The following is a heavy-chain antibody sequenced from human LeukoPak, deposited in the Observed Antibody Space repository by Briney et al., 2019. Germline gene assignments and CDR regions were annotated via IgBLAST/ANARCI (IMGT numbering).Heavy chain of an antibody. J-gene: IGHJ3*02. Sequence: PSETLSLTCTVSGGSINSSSYYWGWIRQPPGKGLEWIGSIYYSGSTYYNPSLKSRVTISVDTSKNQFSLKLSSVTAADTAVYYCARHLGSGGLDAFDIWGQGTMVTVSS. V-gene: IGHV4-39*01. CDR2: IYYSGST. CDR3: ARHLGSGGLDAFDI. CDR1: GGSINSSSYY. D-gene: IGHD3-10*01.